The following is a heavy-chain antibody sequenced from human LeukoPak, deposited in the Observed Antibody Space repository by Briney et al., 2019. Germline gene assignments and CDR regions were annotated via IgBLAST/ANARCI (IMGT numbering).Heavy chain of an antibody. J-gene: IGHJ4*02. V-gene: IGHV1-18*01. Sequence: GASVKVSCKASGYTFTSYGISWVRQAPGQGLEWMGWSSGYNGNTNYAQKLQGRVTMTTDTSTSTAYMELRSLRPDDTAVYYCARGNYCSGGSCYDGAFDYWGQGTLVTVSS. D-gene: IGHD2-15*01. CDR2: SSGYNGNT. CDR3: ARGNYCSGGSCYDGAFDY. CDR1: GYTFTSYG.